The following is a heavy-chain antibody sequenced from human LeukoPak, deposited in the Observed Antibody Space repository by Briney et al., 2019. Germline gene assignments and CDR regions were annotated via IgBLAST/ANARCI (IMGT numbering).Heavy chain of an antibody. V-gene: IGHV4-38-2*01. CDR2: IYHSGST. CDR3: ARHPRPYYDFWSGPYFDY. D-gene: IGHD3-3*01. CDR1: GYSISSGYY. Sequence: SETLSLTXAVSGYSISSGYYWGWIRQPPGKGLEWIGSIYHSGSTYYNPSLKSRVTISVDTSKNQFSLKLSSVTAADTAVYYCARHPRPYYDFWSGPYFDYWGQGTLVTVSS. J-gene: IGHJ4*02.